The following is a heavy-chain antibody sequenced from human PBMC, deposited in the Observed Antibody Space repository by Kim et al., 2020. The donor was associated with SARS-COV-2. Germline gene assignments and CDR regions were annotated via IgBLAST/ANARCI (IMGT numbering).Heavy chain of an antibody. Sequence: GGSLRLSCAASGLTVSSNYMSWVRQAPGKGLEWVSVSYIGGDTYYADSVKGRFTISRDKSENTVYIHMSSLRVEDTAVYYCAGGGGKGYFQNWGQGTLVTVSS. J-gene: IGHJ1*01. CDR2: SYIGGDT. D-gene: IGHD3-16*01. CDR1: GLTVSSNY. V-gene: IGHV3-53*01. CDR3: AGGGGKGYFQN.